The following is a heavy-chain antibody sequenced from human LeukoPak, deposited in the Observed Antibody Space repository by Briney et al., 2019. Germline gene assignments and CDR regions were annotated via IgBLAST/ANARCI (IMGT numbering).Heavy chain of an antibody. D-gene: IGHD3-3*02. V-gene: IGHV3-33*01. CDR2: IWYDGSNK. CDR1: GFTFSSYG. Sequence: PGGSLRLSCAASGFTFSSYGMHWVRQAPGKGLGWVGAIWYDGSNKNYADSVKGRLTISRDNSKNTLYLEMNSLRAEDTAVYYCAGGRAIRYFDYWGRGTLVTVSS. CDR3: AGGRAIRYFDY. J-gene: IGHJ4*02.